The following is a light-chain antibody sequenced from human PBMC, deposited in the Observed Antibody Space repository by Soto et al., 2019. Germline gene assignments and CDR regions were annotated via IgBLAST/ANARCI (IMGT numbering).Light chain of an antibody. Sequence: EIVMTQSPVTLSVSPGERATLSCRASQSVSRKLVWYQQKPGQAPRLLIYDTSTRATGIPARFSGSGSGTEFTLTISSLQSEDFAVYYCQQRSNSPFTFGPGTKVDMK. CDR1: QSVSRK. J-gene: IGKJ3*01. V-gene: IGKV3-15*01. CDR2: DTS. CDR3: QQRSNSPFT.